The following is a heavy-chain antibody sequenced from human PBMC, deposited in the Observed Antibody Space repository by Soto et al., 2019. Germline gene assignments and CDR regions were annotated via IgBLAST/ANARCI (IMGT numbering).Heavy chain of an antibody. V-gene: IGHV3-21*01. Sequence: SGGSLRLSCAAYGFPFTTYSMNWVRQAAGKGLEWVSSISTRSDTYYADSVKGRFTISKDNADNSVSLQMNSLRVEDTAVYYCAREETRGPLAFGLDVWGQGTTVTVSS. CDR1: GFPFTTYS. J-gene: IGHJ6*02. D-gene: IGHD3-10*01. CDR3: AREETRGPLAFGLDV. CDR2: ISTRSDT.